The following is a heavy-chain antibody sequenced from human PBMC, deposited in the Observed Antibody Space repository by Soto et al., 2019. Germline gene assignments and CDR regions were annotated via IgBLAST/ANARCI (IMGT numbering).Heavy chain of an antibody. D-gene: IGHD3-22*01. CDR2: ISYDGSKK. V-gene: IGHV3-30-3*01. J-gene: IGHJ4*02. CDR1: GFTFSSYA. Sequence: QVQLVESGGGVVQPGRSLRLSCAASGFTFSSYAMHWVRQAPGKGLEWVAVISYDGSKKYYADSVKGRFTISRYNSKNTLYLQMNSLRAEDTAVYYCARETDDYYDSSGYYSYWGQGTLVTVSS. CDR3: ARETDDYYDSSGYYSY.